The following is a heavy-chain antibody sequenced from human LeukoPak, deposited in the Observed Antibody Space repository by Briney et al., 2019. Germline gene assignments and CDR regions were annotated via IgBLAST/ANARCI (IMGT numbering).Heavy chain of an antibody. CDR3: ARRRDGYEALDY. J-gene: IGHJ4*02. V-gene: IGHV4-59*01. CDR1: GGAISSYN. D-gene: IGHD5-24*01. CDR2: IYYSGST. Sequence: PSETLSLTCTVSGGAISSYNWSWIRQPPGKGLEWIGYIYYSGSTNYNPSLKSRVTISVDTSKNQFSLKLSSVTAADTAVYYCARRRDGYEALDYWGQGTLVTVSS.